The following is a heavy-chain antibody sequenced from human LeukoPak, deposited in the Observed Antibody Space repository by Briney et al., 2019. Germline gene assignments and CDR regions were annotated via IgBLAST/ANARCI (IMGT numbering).Heavy chain of an antibody. V-gene: IGHV3-74*01. CDR3: LLIILGGSSQH. J-gene: IGHJ1*01. D-gene: IGHD3-3*01. CDR1: GFTFNNYW. Sequence: LPGGSLRLSCAASGFTFNNYWMHWVRQAPGKGLVWVSRIKSDGQITTYADSVKGRFTTSRDNAKNTFYLQMNSLRVEDAAVYYCLLIILGGSSQHWGQGTLVSVP. CDR2: IKSDGQIT.